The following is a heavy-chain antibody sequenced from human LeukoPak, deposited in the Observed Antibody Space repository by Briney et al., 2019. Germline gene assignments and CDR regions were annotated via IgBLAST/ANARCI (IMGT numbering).Heavy chain of an antibody. V-gene: IGHV3-30*02. D-gene: IGHD5-18*01. CDR1: GFTFSSYE. Sequence: GGSLRLSCAASGFTFSSYEMNWVRQAPGKGLEWVAFIRYDGSNKYYADSVKGRFTISRDNSKNTLYLQMNSLRAEDTAVYYCAKGSIGYSYGLYYFDYWGQGTLVTVSS. CDR3: AKGSIGYSYGLYYFDY. J-gene: IGHJ4*02. CDR2: IRYDGSNK.